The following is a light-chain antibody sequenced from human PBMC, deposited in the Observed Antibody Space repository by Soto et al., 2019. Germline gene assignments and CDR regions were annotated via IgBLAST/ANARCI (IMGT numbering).Light chain of an antibody. CDR1: SSDIGDHNY. Sequence: QSALNQPASVSGSPGQSITISCSGTSSDIGDHNYVSWYQQHPGKAPQLMIYEVSNRPSGVSDRFYASKSGNTASLTTSGLQAEDEADYYCSSYTRSSSLYVFGTGTKVTVL. V-gene: IGLV2-14*01. J-gene: IGLJ1*01. CDR3: SSYTRSSSLYV. CDR2: EVS.